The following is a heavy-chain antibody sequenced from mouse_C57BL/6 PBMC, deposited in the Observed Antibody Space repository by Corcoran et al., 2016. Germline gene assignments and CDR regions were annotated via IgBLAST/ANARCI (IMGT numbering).Heavy chain of an antibody. D-gene: IGHD1-1*01. V-gene: IGHV1-26*01. J-gene: IGHJ2*01. CDR2: INPNNGGT. CDR3: ARRSVYYCGSSTLDY. Sequence: EVQLQQSGPELVKPGASVKISCKASGYTFTDYYMNWVKQSHGKSLEWSGDINPNNGGTSYNQKFRGKATWTVDKSSSTAYMELRSLTSEDSAVYYCARRSVYYCGSSTLDYGCQGTTLTVSS. CDR1: GYTFTDYY.